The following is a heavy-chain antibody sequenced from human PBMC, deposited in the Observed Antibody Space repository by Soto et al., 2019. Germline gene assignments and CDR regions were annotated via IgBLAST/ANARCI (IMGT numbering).Heavy chain of an antibody. CDR1: GDSVSSVGFH. V-gene: IGHV4-30-4*01. Sequence: SETLSLTCTVSGDSVSSVGFHWAWLRRPPGKGLEWIGYIYNGGSTYYRPSLESRTHMSLDATRNHYSLRLTSVTAADTAVYFCARAPVGLDTISYFDYWGQGKLVTVSS. J-gene: IGHJ4*02. D-gene: IGHD3-3*01. CDR2: IYNGGST. CDR3: ARAPVGLDTISYFDY.